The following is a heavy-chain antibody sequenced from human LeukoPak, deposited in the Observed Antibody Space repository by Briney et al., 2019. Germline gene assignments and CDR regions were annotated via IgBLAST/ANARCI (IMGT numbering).Heavy chain of an antibody. Sequence: GASVKVSCKASGYTFTDYYIHWVRQAPGQGLEWMGCINPSSGGTNYAQKFQGRVTMASDTSISTAYMELSRLRSDDTAVYYCARDLGATISYSFSFDCWGQGTLVTVSS. V-gene: IGHV1-2*02. CDR3: ARDLGATISYSFSFDC. CDR2: INPSSGGT. D-gene: IGHD5-12*01. CDR1: GYTFTDYY. J-gene: IGHJ4*02.